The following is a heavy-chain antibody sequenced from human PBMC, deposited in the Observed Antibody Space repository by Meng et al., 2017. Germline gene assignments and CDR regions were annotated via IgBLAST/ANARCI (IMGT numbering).Heavy chain of an antibody. D-gene: IGHD3-3*01. Sequence: SGPTLVKPTQTRTLTCNFSGYSLSTSGGGVCWMRQPPGKALEWLALIYWDDDKRYSPSLKSRLTITKDTSKNQVVLTMTNMDPVDTATYHCALHYGRCSVYFTRFDYWGQGTLVTVSS. J-gene: IGHJ4*02. CDR1: GYSLSTSGGG. CDR3: ALHYGRCSVYFTRFDY. V-gene: IGHV2-5*02. CDR2: IYWDDDK.